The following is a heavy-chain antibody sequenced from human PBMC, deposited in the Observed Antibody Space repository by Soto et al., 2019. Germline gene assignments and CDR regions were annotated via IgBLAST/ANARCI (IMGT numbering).Heavy chain of an antibody. CDR3: ARHGSGDQLQRFVGENWFDP. CDR1: GFSFTHYW. D-gene: IGHD2-2*01. V-gene: IGHV5-51*01. CDR2: IYPSDSAT. J-gene: IGHJ5*02. Sequence: LGESLKISCQGSGFSFTHYWIGWVRQVPGKGLEWMGVIYPSDSATRYNPSFQGQVAMSADPSISTAYLQWSSLKASDTAMYYCARHGSGDQLQRFVGENWFDPWGQGTLVTVSS.